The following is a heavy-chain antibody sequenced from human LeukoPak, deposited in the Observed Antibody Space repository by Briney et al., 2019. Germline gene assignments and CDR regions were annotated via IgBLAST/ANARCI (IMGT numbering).Heavy chain of an antibody. CDR3: ARDQGSSWNFDY. Sequence: ASVKVSCKASGYTFTGYYMHWVRQAPGQGLEWMGWINPNSGGTNYAQKFRGRVTMTRDTSISTAYMELSRLRSDDTAVYYCARDQGSSWNFDYWGQGTLVTVSS. CDR2: INPNSGGT. J-gene: IGHJ4*02. D-gene: IGHD6-13*01. V-gene: IGHV1-2*02. CDR1: GYTFTGYY.